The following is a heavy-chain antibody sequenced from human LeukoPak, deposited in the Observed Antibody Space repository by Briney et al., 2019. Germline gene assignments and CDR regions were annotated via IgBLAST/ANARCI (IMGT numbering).Heavy chain of an antibody. D-gene: IGHD3-10*01. Sequence: GGSLRLSCAASGFTFDDYAMHWVRQAPGQGLEWVSGISWNSGSIGYADSVKGRFTISRDNAKNSLYLQMNSLRAEDTAVYYCAKDYGSGSYFRNYYYYYGMDVWGQGTTVTVSS. CDR2: ISWNSGSI. V-gene: IGHV3-9*01. CDR3: AKDYGSGSYFRNYYYYYGMDV. CDR1: GFTFDDYA. J-gene: IGHJ6*02.